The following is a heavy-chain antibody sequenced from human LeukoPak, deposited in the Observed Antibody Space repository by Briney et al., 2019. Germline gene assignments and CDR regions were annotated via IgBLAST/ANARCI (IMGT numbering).Heavy chain of an antibody. CDR1: GGSISSGSYY. J-gene: IGHJ4*02. CDR3: AAVIDY. CDR2: IYTSGST. V-gene: IGHV4-61*02. Sequence: SETLSLTCTVSGGSISSGSYYWSWIRQPAGKGLEWIGRIYTSGSTNYNPSLKSRVTISVDTSKNQFSLKLSSVTAADTAVYYCAAVIDYWGQGTLVTVSS.